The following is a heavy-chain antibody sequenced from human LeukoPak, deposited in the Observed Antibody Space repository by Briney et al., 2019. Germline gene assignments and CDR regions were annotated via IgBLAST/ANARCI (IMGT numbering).Heavy chain of an antibody. CDR3: AYYYGSGTYYCYGMDV. Sequence: ASVKVSCKASGGTFSSYAISWVRQAPGQGLEWMGGIIPIFGTANYAQKFQGRVTITADKSTSTAYMELSSLRSEDTAVYYCAYYYGSGTYYCYGMDVWGKGTTVTVSS. J-gene: IGHJ6*04. CDR1: GGTFSSYA. V-gene: IGHV1-69*06. CDR2: IIPIFGTA. D-gene: IGHD3-10*01.